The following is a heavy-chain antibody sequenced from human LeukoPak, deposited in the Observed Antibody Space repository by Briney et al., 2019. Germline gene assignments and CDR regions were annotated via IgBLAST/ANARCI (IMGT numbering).Heavy chain of an antibody. D-gene: IGHD3-3*01. V-gene: IGHV4-38-2*02. CDR3: ARIPSSSAAPYYDFWSGYSYYMDV. CDR1: GYSISSGYY. Sequence: SETLSLTCTVSGYSISSGYYWGWIRQPPGKGLEWIGSIYHSGSTYYNPSLKSRVTISVDTSKNQFSLKLSSVTAADTAAYYCARIPSSSAAPYYDFWSGYSYYMDVWGKGTTVTVSS. CDR2: IYHSGST. J-gene: IGHJ6*03.